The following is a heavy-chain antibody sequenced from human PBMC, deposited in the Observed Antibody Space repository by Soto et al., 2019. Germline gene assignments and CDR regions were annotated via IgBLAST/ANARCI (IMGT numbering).Heavy chain of an antibody. CDR1: GFSFVNYA. CDR3: AKATTNGGWFNPFDS. V-gene: IGHV3-23*01. D-gene: IGHD6-19*01. J-gene: IGHJ4*02. CDR2: LSGSGIST. Sequence: EVQLLESGGGLVQPGGSLRLSCAASGFSFVNYAMNWVRQAPGKGLEWVSGLSGSGISTYYADSVKGRFTISRDNSRDTLFLQMNSLTADDTAVYYCAKATTNGGWFNPFDSWGQGALVTVSS.